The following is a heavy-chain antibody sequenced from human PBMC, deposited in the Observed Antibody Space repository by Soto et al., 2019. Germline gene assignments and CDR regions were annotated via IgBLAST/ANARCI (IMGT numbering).Heavy chain of an antibody. Sequence: QVQLQQWGAGLLKPSETLSLTCAVYGGSFSGYYWSWIRQPPGKGLEWIGEINHSGSTNYNPSLKSRVTISVVTSKNQFSLKLSSVTAADTAVYYCARGFVGRYNYYGSGSFSPYYYYGMDVWGQGTTVTVSS. CDR2: INHSGST. V-gene: IGHV4-34*01. D-gene: IGHD3-10*01. CDR1: GGSFSGYY. J-gene: IGHJ6*02. CDR3: ARGFVGRYNYYGSGSFSPYYYYGMDV.